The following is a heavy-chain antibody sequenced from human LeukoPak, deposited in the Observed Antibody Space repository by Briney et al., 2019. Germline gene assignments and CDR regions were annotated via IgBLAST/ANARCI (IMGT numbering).Heavy chain of an antibody. CDR2: TRPDKDDK. CDR1: GFRSSSYG. J-gene: IGHJ4*02. D-gene: IGHD2/OR15-2a*01. Sequence: GGSLRLSCTMSGFRSSSYGLYWVRQAPDKGLEWVAFTRPDKDDKYYSDSVRGRFTISRDNPKNTLYLQMNSLRVEDTALYFCAKGVSESGNLGNWGQRTLVTVSS. CDR3: AKGVSESGNLGN. V-gene: IGHV3-30*02.